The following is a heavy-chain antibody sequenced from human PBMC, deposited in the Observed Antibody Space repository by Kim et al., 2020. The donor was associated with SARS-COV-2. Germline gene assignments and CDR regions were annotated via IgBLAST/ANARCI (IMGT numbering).Heavy chain of an antibody. CDR2: INHSGST. V-gene: IGHV4-34*01. CDR3: ARGSLYCGASRCFVGYCNGGACTTHYNLHNGLDV. J-gene: IGHJ6*02. D-gene: IGHD2-15*01. CDR1: SGSLRDDY. Sequence: SETLSLTCAVYSGSLRDDYWTWIRQSPGKGLEWIGEINHSGSTHYNPSLKSPVTISVDTSRNQFSLELTSVSAADTAVYYCARGSLYCGASRCFVGYCNGGACTTHYNLHNGLDVWGQGTSVTVSS.